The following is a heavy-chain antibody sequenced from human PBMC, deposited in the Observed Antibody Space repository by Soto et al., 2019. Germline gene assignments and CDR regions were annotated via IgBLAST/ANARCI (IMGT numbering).Heavy chain of an antibody. V-gene: IGHV4-34*01. CDR1: GGSFSGYY. D-gene: IGHD3-22*01. Sequence: QVQLQQWGAGLLKPSETLSLTCAVYGGSFSGYYWSWIRQPPGKGLEWIGEINHSGSTNYNPSLKSRVTISVDPTKNQFSLKLSSVTAADTAVYYCARGALVEYYDSSGYPYGDYWGQGTLVTGSS. J-gene: IGHJ4*02. CDR2: INHSGST. CDR3: ARGALVEYYDSSGYPYGDY.